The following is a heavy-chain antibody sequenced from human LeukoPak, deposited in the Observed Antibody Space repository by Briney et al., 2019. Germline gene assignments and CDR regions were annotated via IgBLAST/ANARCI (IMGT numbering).Heavy chain of an antibody. CDR2: VSPSSTTI. V-gene: IGHV3-48*01. CDR3: AREHTPYGSGCTAAY. Sequence: GGSLRLSCAAYGFTFSSYGLNWVRQAPGEGLEWVSYVSPSSTTIYYADSVKGRFTIFRDNAKNSLYLQMNSLRAEDTAVYYCAREHTPYGSGCTAAYWGQGTLVTVSS. J-gene: IGHJ4*02. CDR1: GFTFSSYG. D-gene: IGHD6-19*01.